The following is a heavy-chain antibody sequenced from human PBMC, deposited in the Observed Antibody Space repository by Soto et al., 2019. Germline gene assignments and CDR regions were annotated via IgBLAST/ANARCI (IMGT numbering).Heavy chain of an antibody. CDR1: GYTFTGYY. D-gene: IGHD2-2*01. J-gene: IGHJ5*02. Sequence: VASVKVSCKASGYTFTGYYIHWVRQAPGQGLEWMGGINPNSGASNYAQKFQGRVTMTRDTSISTAYMELSRLRSDDTAVYYCARCCSSTSCQFDPWGQGTLVTVSS. CDR2: INPNSGAS. CDR3: ARCCSSTSCQFDP. V-gene: IGHV1-2*02.